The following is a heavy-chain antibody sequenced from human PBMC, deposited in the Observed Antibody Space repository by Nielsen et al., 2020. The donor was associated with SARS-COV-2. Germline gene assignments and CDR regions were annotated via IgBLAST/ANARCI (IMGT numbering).Heavy chain of an antibody. D-gene: IGHD4-17*01. CDR2: ISWNSGSI. CDR3: AKDLDGDSDY. V-gene: IGHV3-9*01. CDR1: GFTFDDYA. Sequence: GGSLRLSCAASGFTFDDYAMHWVQQAPGKGLEWVSGISWNSGSIGYADSVKGRFTISRDNAKNSLYLQMNSLRAEDTALYYCAKDLDGDSDYWCQGTLVTVSS. J-gene: IGHJ4*02.